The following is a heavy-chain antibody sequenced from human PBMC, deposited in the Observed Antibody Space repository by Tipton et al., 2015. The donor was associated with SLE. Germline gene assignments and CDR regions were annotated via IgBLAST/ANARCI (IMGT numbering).Heavy chain of an antibody. J-gene: IGHJ6*02. V-gene: IGHV3-30-3*01. Sequence: SLRLSCAASGFTFSSYAMHWVRQAPGKGLEWVAVISYDGSNKYYADSVKGRFTISRDNSKNTLYLQMNSLRAEDTAVYYCAKDRRFLEWYYYGMDVWGQGTTVTVSS. D-gene: IGHD3-3*01. CDR3: AKDRRFLEWYYYGMDV. CDR2: ISYDGSNK. CDR1: GFTFSSYA.